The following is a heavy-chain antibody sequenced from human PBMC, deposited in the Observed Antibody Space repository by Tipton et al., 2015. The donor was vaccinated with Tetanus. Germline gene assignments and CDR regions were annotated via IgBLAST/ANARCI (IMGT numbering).Heavy chain of an antibody. CDR2: IRQDGDEK. CDR1: GLTFSHHW. V-gene: IGHV3-7*04. D-gene: IGHD2-15*01. Sequence: GSLRLSCEGSGLTFSHHWMSWVRQAPGKGLEWVANIRQDGDEKNYVDSVKGRFTISRDNTKSSVHLQMNSLREDDTAVYYCVRGYSGDAFWGQGTRVTVSS. CDR3: VRGYSGDAF. J-gene: IGHJ4*02.